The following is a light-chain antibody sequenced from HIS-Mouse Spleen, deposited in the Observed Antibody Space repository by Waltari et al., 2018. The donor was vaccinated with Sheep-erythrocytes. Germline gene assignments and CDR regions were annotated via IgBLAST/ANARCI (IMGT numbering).Light chain of an antibody. CDR3: YSTDSSGNHRV. CDR2: EDS. Sequence: SYELTQPPSVSVSPGQTARITCSGDALPKKYAYWYQQKSGQVPVLVIYEDSKRTSGIPEGVSGSSSGTMATLTISGAQVEDEADYYCYSTDSSGNHRVFGGGTKLTVL. V-gene: IGLV3-10*01. J-gene: IGLJ2*01. CDR1: ALPKKY.